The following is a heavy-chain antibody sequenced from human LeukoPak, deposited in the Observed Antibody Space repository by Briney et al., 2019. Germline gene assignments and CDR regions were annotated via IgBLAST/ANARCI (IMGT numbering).Heavy chain of an antibody. CDR2: IYYSGNT. V-gene: IGHV4-39*07. CDR1: GGSTSNSIYY. Sequence: PSETLSLTCTVSGGSTSNSIYYWGWIRQPPGKGLEWIGSIYYSGNTYYNPSLKSRVTISVDTSKNQFSLKLSSVTAADTAVYYCARLRWYNYYFDYWGQGTLVTVSS. D-gene: IGHD4-23*01. CDR3: ARLRWYNYYFDY. J-gene: IGHJ4*02.